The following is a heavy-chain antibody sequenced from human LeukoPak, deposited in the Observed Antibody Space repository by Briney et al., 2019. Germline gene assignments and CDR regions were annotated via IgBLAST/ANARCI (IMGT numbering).Heavy chain of an antibody. J-gene: IGHJ6*02. CDR2: ISGSGGST. CDR1: GFTFSSYA. V-gene: IGHV3-23*01. CDR3: AKAHRYYYYYGMDV. Sequence: GGSLRLSCAASGFTFSSYAMSWVRQAPGKGLEGVSAISGSGGSTYDADSVKGRFTISRDNSKNTLYLQMNTLRAEDTAVYYCAKAHRYYYYYGMDVWGQGTTVTVSS.